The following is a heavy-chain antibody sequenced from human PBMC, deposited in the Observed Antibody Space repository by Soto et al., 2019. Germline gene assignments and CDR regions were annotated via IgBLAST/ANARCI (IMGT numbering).Heavy chain of an antibody. CDR1: GYTFTGYY. V-gene: IGHV1-2*02. J-gene: IGHJ4*02. CDR2: INPNSGGT. Sequence: QVQLVQSGAEVKKPGASVKVSCKASGYTFTGYYMHWVRQAPGQGLEWMGWINPNSGGTNYAQKFRGGATMTRAPPISTAYRGRSRLSSDDPAVYYCARPAPRGIFPDYGGQGPLVTVSS. CDR3: ARPAPRGIFPDY. D-gene: IGHD2-15*01.